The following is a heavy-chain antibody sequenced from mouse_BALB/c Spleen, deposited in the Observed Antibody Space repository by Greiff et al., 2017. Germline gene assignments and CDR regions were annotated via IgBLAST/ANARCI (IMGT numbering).Heavy chain of an antibody. CDR1: GFNIKDTY. Sequence: VQLQQSGAELVKPGASVKLSCTASGFNIKDTYMHWVKQRPEQGLEWIGRIDPANGNTKYDPKFQGKATITADTSSNTAYLQLSSLTSEDTAVYYCARTGDYDDYFDYWGQGTTLTVSS. D-gene: IGHD2-4*01. V-gene: IGHV14-3*02. CDR2: IDPANGNT. J-gene: IGHJ2*01. CDR3: ARTGDYDDYFDY.